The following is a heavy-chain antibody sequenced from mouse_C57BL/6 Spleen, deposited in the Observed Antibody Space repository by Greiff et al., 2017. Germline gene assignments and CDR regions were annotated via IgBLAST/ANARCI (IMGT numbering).Heavy chain of an antibody. Sequence: VQLQQSGTVLARPGASVKMSCKTSGYTFTSYWMHWVKQRPGQGLEWIGAIYPGNSDTSYNQKFKGKAKLTAVTSASTAYMELSSLTNEDSAVYYCTRSPYYGKRGYFDYWGQGTTLTVSS. CDR2: IYPGNSDT. V-gene: IGHV1-5*01. CDR3: TRSPYYGKRGYFDY. CDR1: GYTFTSYW. D-gene: IGHD2-10*01. J-gene: IGHJ2*01.